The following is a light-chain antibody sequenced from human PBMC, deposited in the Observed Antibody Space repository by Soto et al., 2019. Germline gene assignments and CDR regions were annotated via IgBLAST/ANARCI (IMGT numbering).Light chain of an antibody. CDR3: QQYNNWPRT. J-gene: IGKJ1*01. Sequence: EIVLTQSPGTLSLSPGERATLSCRASQSISSNLAWYQQKPGQAPRRLIYGASSRPTGIPARFSGSGSGTEFTLIIDSLQSEDFAVYYCQQYNNWPRTFGQGTKV. CDR1: QSISSN. CDR2: GAS. V-gene: IGKV3-15*01.